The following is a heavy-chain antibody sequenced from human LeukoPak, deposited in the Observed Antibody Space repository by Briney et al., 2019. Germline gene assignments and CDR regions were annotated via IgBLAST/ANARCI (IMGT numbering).Heavy chain of an antibody. V-gene: IGHV3-30*04. CDR3: AKDDYGMDYYYYGMDV. CDR2: ISLDGNDK. CDR1: GFTFSSYA. Sequence: PGRSLRLSCAASGFTFSSYAMHWVRQAPGKGLEWVALISLDGNDKYYVDSVKGRFSISRDNSKNTLYLQMNSLRDEDTAVYYCAKDDYGMDYYYYGMDVWGKGTTVTVSS. J-gene: IGHJ6*04. D-gene: IGHD4-17*01.